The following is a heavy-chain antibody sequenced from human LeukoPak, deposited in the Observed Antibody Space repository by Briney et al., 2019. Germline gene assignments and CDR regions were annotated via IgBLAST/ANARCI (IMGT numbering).Heavy chain of an antibody. J-gene: IGHJ6*02. CDR1: GFTFSKSN. V-gene: IGHV3-48*04. D-gene: IGHD6-19*01. CDR3: AYSSGWSGIWGMDV. Sequence: HSGGSLRLSCAASGFTFSKSNMNCVRQAPGKGREWVLYIRSSRGNIYYAYSVQGRFPLYRDNANNSLYLQVNRLRAEDTAVYYCAYSSGWSGIWGMDVWGQATTVTVSS. CDR2: IRSSRGNI.